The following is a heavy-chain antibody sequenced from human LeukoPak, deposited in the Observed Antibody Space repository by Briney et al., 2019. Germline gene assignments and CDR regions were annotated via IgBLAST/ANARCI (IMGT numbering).Heavy chain of an antibody. J-gene: IGHJ4*02. CDR3: ARAETYYYDSSGFNY. V-gene: IGHV4-59*01. CDR2: IYYSGST. Sequence: SETLSLTCTVSGATINSYYWSWIRQPPGKGLEWIGYIYYSGSTNYNPSLKSRVTISVDTSKNQFSLKLSSVTAADTAVYYCARAETYYYDSSGFNYWGQGTLVTVSS. D-gene: IGHD3-22*01. CDR1: GATINSYY.